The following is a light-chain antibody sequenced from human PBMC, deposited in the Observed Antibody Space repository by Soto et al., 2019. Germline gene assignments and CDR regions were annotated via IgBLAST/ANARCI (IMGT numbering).Light chain of an antibody. CDR3: QQRFNWPRFT. CDR2: DAS. Sequence: EIVLTQSSATLSLSPGERATLSCRASQSVSSYLAWYQQKPGQAPRLLTYDASNRATGIPARFSGGGSGTDFALTISSLEPEDFAVYYCQQRFNWPRFTFGQGTKLEIK. V-gene: IGKV3-11*01. J-gene: IGKJ2*01. CDR1: QSVSSY.